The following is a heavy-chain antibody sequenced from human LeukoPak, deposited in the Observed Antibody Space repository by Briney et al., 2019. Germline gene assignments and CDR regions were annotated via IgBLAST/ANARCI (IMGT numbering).Heavy chain of an antibody. CDR1: GFTFRNYV. D-gene: IGHD3-22*01. CDR2: ISYDGSNK. V-gene: IGHV3-30-3*01. CDR3: ARDPIAMIVAGYFDY. Sequence: GGSLRLSCAASGFTFRNYVIHWVRQAPGKGLGWVAVISYDGSNKYYADSVKGRFTISRDNSKNTLYLQMNSLRAEDTAVYYCARDPIAMIVAGYFDYWGQGTLVTVSS. J-gene: IGHJ4*02.